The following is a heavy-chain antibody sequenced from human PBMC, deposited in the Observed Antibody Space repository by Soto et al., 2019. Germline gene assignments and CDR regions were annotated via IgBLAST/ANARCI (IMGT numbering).Heavy chain of an antibody. Sequence: WGSLRLSCAASGFTFSSYAMSWVRQAPGKGLEWVSAISGSGGSTYYADSVKGRFTISRDNSKNTLYLQMNSLRAEDTAVYYCAKDHERRAQWLLFDYWGQGTLVTVSS. V-gene: IGHV3-23*01. J-gene: IGHJ4*02. CDR1: GFTFSSYA. D-gene: IGHD6-19*01. CDR2: ISGSGGST. CDR3: AKDHERRAQWLLFDY.